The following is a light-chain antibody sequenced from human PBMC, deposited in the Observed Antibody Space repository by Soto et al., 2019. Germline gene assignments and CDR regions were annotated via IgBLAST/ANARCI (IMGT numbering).Light chain of an antibody. Sequence: DIVMTQSPLSLPVTPGEPASISCRSSQSLLHSNGYNYLDWYLQKPGQSPQLLIYLGSNRSSGVPDRFSGSGSGTDFTLKISRVEAEDVGVYYCMQPLQTPRTFGQWTKVEIK. J-gene: IGKJ1*01. CDR3: MQPLQTPRT. CDR2: LGS. CDR1: QSLLHSNGYNY. V-gene: IGKV2-28*01.